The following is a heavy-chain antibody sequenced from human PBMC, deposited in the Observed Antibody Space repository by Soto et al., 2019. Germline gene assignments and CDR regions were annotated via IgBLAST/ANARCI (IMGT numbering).Heavy chain of an antibody. J-gene: IGHJ6*01. CDR1: GYTFIDSF. Sequence: SSVKASCKDSGYTFIDSFIHWLRQAPGQGNEWMGWINPNSGETKFAQTFQGRVTMTRDTSTSTAYLELNRLRSDDTAMYYCARDCPFLRGDHAWGMDVWGQGSTVTVSS. CDR3: ARDCPFLRGDHAWGMDV. CDR2: INPNSGET. V-gene: IGHV1-2*02. D-gene: IGHD7-27*01.